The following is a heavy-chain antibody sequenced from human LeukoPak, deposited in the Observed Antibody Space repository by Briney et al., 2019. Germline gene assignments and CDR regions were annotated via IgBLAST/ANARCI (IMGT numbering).Heavy chain of an antibody. D-gene: IGHD1-26*01. CDR2: IWYDGSNK. J-gene: IGHJ4*02. CDR1: GLTFSSYG. V-gene: IGHV3-33*01. Sequence: GGSLRLSCAASGLTFSSYGMHWVRQAPGKGLEWVAVIWYDGSNKYYAASAKGRFTISRDNSKNTPYLQMNSMTAADTAVYYCARESGSYYAVYWGQGTLVTVSS. CDR3: ARESGSYYAVY.